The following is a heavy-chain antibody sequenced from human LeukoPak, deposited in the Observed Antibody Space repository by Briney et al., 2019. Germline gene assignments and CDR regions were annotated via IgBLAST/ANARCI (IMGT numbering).Heavy chain of an antibody. CDR1: GFKFDDFG. V-gene: IGHV3-9*01. CDR3: AKDVGKGTALKYHWLDP. J-gene: IGHJ5*02. CDR2: ISWSSGTI. D-gene: IGHD2-2*02. Sequence: PGGSLRLSCVPSGFKFDDFGMHWVRQAPGKGLEWVSGISWSSGTIGYADSVKGRFTISRDNAKNSLYLQMNNLRPEYTAVYHCAKDVGKGTALKYHWLDPWGQGTLVTVSS.